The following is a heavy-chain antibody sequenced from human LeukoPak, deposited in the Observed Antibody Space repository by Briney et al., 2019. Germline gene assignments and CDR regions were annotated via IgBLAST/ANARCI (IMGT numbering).Heavy chain of an antibody. CDR1: GFTFSSYS. CDR3: TRGYYYDSSGPKIPFDY. CDR2: ISSSSSYI. V-gene: IGHV3-21*01. D-gene: IGHD3-22*01. J-gene: IGHJ4*02. Sequence: GGSLRLSCAASGFTFSSYSMNWVRQAPGKGLEWVSSISSSSSYIYYADSVKGRFTISRDNAKNSLYLQMNSLRAEDTAVYYCTRGYYYDSSGPKIPFDYWGQGTLVTVSS.